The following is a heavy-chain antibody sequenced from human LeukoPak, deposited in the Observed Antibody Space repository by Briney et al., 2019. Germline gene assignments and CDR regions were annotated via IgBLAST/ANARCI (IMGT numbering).Heavy chain of an antibody. V-gene: IGHV3-30-3*01. CDR2: ISYDGSNE. CDR3: AKDPSLITMVRGVLKLSYYFDS. J-gene: IGHJ4*02. CDR1: GFTFSRYA. Sequence: GGSLRLSCAASGFTFSRYAMHWVRQAPGKGLEWVAVISYDGSNEYYADSVKGRFTISRDNSKNTLYLQMNSLRAEDTAVYYCAKDPSLITMVRGVLKLSYYFDSWGQGTLVTVSS. D-gene: IGHD3-10*01.